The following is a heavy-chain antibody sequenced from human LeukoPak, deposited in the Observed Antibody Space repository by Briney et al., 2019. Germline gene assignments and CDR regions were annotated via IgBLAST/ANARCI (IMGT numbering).Heavy chain of an antibody. V-gene: IGHV4-34*01. CDR3: ARSGRYQIY. Sequence: ASETLSLTCAVYGGSFSGYYWSWIRQPPGKGLEWIGEINDSGTTNYNPSLKSRVTISEDTFRNQFSLKLSSVTAADTAVYYCARSGRYQIYWGRGTLVTVSS. CDR1: GGSFSGYY. D-gene: IGHD3-10*01. CDR2: INDSGTT. J-gene: IGHJ4*02.